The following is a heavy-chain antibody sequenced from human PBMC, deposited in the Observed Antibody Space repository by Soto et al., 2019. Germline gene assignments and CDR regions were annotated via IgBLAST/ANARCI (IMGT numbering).Heavy chain of an antibody. CDR2: IYHSGST. CDR3: ARAPSDGYIYYFDY. CDR1: GGSISSGGYS. Sequence: QLQLQESGSGLVKPSQTLSLTCAVSGGSISSGGYSWSWIRQPPGKGLEWIGYIYHSGSTYYNPSLKSRVTISVDRSKNQFSRKLSSVTAAETAVYYCARAPSDGYIYYFDYWGQGTLVTVSS. D-gene: IGHD5-12*01. J-gene: IGHJ4*02. V-gene: IGHV4-30-2*01.